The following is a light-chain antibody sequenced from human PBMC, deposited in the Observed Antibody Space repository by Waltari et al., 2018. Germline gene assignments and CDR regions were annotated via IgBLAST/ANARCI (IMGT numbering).Light chain of an antibody. CDR2: GAS. CDR3: QRYSSYANT. CDR1: QSINTY. J-gene: IGKJ2*01. V-gene: IGKV1-5*01. Sequence: DILMTQSPSTLSASVGDRVTITCRASQSINTYLAWYQQKPGKAPKFLIYGASTLESGVPGRFSGTGSGTEFTLTISSLQPDDFATYYCQRYSSYANTFGQGTKVDIK.